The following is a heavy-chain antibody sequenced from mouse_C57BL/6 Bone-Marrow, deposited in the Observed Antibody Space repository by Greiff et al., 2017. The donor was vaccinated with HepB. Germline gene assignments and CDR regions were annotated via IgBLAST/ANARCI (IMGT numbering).Heavy chain of an antibody. CDR3: AIYYDYEGY. CDR2: IYPRSGNT. V-gene: IGHV1-81*01. D-gene: IGHD2-4*01. CDR1: GYTFTSYG. Sequence: VKLQEPGAELARPGASVKLSCKASGYTFTSYGISWVKQRTGQGLEWIGEIYPRSGNTYYNEKFKGKATLTADKSSSTAYMELRSLTSEDSAVYFCAIYYDYEGYWGQGTTLTVSS. J-gene: IGHJ2*01.